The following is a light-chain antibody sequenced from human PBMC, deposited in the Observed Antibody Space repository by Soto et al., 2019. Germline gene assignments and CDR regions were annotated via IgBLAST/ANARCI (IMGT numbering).Light chain of an antibody. CDR2: DAS. Sequence: EIVFTQSPATLSLSPGERATLSCRASQSVSSYLAWYQQKPGQAPRLLIYDASTRATGVPARFSGSGSGTDFTLTISSLEPEDFAVYFCQHRSSWPLTFGGGTKVDIK. CDR1: QSVSSY. V-gene: IGKV3-11*01. J-gene: IGKJ4*01. CDR3: QHRSSWPLT.